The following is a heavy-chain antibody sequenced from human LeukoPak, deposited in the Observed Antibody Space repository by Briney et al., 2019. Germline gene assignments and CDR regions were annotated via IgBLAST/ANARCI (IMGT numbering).Heavy chain of an antibody. CDR3: ASSYYDSSGYYYGIDY. CDR2: IYYSGST. Sequence: SETLSLTCTVSGGSISSYYWSWIRQPPGKGLEWIGYIYYSGSTNYNPSLKSRVTISVDTSKNQFSLKLGSVTAADTAVYYCASSYYDSSGYYYGIDYWGQGTLVTVSS. J-gene: IGHJ4*02. D-gene: IGHD3-22*01. CDR1: GGSISSYY. V-gene: IGHV4-59*01.